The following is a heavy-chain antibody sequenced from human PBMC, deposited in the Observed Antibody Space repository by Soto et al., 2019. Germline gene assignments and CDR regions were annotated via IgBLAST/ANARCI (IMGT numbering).Heavy chain of an antibody. V-gene: IGHV3-11*06. D-gene: IGHD3-3*01. CDR3: AREEEEWSPIDY. Sequence: GGSLRLSCAASGFTFSDYYMSWIRQAPGKGLEWVSYISSSSSYTNYADSVKGRFTISRDNAKNSLYLQMNSLRAEDTAVYYCAREEEEWSPIDYWGQGTLVTVSS. CDR2: ISSSSSYT. CDR1: GFTFSDYY. J-gene: IGHJ4*02.